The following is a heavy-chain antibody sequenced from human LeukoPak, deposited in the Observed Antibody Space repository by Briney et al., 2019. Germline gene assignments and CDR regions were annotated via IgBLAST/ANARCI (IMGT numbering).Heavy chain of an antibody. Sequence: ASVKVSCKASGYTFTSYYMHWVRQAPEQGLEWMSWISGYNGKTNYALKLRGIVTMTTDTSTSTAYMELRSLRADDTAVYYCARDEKKYCSGGTCPAYFDYWGQGTLVTVSS. J-gene: IGHJ4*02. D-gene: IGHD2-15*01. CDR1: GYTFTSYY. CDR3: ARDEKKYCSGGTCPAYFDY. V-gene: IGHV1-18*04. CDR2: ISGYNGKT.